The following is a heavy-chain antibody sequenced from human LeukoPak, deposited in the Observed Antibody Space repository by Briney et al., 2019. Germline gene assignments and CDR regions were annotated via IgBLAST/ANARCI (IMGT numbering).Heavy chain of an antibody. J-gene: IGHJ6*03. D-gene: IGHD3-3*01. CDR3: ARFSIYYYYYMDV. CDR2: INHSGST. CDR1: GFSISGYY. V-gene: IGHV4-34*01. Sequence: SEPLSFTCTVSGFSISGYYWSWIRQPPGKGLEWIGEINHSGSTNYNPSLKSRVTISVDTSKNQFSLKLSPVTAADTAVYYCARFSIYYYYYMDVWGKGTTVTISS.